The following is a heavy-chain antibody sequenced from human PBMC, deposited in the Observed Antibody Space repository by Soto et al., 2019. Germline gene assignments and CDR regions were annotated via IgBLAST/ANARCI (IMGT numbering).Heavy chain of an antibody. J-gene: IGHJ4*02. V-gene: IGHV4-31*03. CDR3: ARDRLGGVTFDY. Sequence: QVQLQESGPGLVKPSQTLSLTCTVSGGSIISGGYYWSWIRQHPGKGLEWIGYIYYSGSTYYNPSLTSGVTISVDTSKNQFSLKLSSVTAADTAVYYCARDRLGGVTFDYWGQGTLVTVSS. D-gene: IGHD2-21*02. CDR2: IYYSGST. CDR1: GGSIISGGYY.